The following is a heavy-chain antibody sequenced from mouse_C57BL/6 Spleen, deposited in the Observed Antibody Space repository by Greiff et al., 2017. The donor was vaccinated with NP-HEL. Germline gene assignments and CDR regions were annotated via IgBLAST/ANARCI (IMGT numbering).Heavy chain of an antibody. CDR2: ISYDGSN. Sequence: EVKLMESGPGLVKPSQSLSLTCSVTGYSITSGYYWNWLRQFPGNKLEWMGYISYDGSNNYNPSIKNPISITRDTSKNQFFLKLNSVTTEYTATYYCARDDYDDDWFAYWGQGTLVTVSA. D-gene: IGHD2-4*01. CDR1: GYSITSGYY. V-gene: IGHV3-6*01. CDR3: ARDDYDDDWFAY. J-gene: IGHJ3*01.